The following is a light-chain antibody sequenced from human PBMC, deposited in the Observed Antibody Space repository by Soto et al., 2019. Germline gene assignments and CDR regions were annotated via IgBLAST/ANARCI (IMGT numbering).Light chain of an antibody. V-gene: IGKV1-39*01. J-gene: IGKJ5*01. CDR1: QSISNY. Sequence: DIQLTQSPSSLSASVGDRVTITRRASQSISNYLNWYQHRPGKAPNLLIYAASSLQSGVPSRFSGSESGTDFTLTITSLQPEDSATYYCQQSYSTPITFGQGTRLEMK. CDR2: AAS. CDR3: QQSYSTPIT.